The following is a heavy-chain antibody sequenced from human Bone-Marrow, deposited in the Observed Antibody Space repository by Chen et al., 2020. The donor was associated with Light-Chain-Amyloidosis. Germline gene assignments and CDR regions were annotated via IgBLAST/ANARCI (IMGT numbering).Heavy chain of an antibody. J-gene: IGHJ3*02. D-gene: IGHD6-19*01. Sequence: EVQLVESGGGLIQPGGSLRLSCAASGFTVSSNYMSWVRQAPGKGLEWVSVIYSGGSTYYADSVKCRFTISXXXXXXXXXXXXXXXXXXXXXXXXXXRAVKQWLVQRCCAFDIWGQGTMVTVSS. CDR3: XRAVKQWLVQRCCAFDI. CDR1: GFTVSSNY. V-gene: IGHV3-53*01. CDR2: IYSGGST.